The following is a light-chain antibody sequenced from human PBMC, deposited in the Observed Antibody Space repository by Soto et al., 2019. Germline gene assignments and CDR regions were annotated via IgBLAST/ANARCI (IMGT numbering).Light chain of an antibody. CDR2: RDN. J-gene: IGLJ3*02. CDR3: STWDNSLSGL. CDR1: RSNIGSNY. V-gene: IGLV1-47*01. Sequence: QAVVTQPPSASGTPGQRVTISCSGSRSNIGSNYVYWYQQLPGTAPKLLIYRDNQRPSGVPDRFSGSRSGTSASLAISGLRSEDVATYYCSTWDNSLSGLFGGGTKLTVL.